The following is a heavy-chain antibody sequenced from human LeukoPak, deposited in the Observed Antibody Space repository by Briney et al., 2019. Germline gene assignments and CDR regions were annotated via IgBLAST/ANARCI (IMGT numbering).Heavy chain of an antibody. D-gene: IGHD6-13*01. CDR1: GGSFSGYY. V-gene: IGHV4-34*01. J-gene: IGHJ4*02. CDR2: INHSGST. CDR3: ARTGYSSSYFDY. Sequence: SETLSLTCAVYGGSFSGYYWSWIRQPPGKGLEWIGEINHSGSTNYNPSLKSRVTISVDTSKKQFSLKLSSVTAADTAVYYCARTGYSSSYFDYWGQGTLVTVSP.